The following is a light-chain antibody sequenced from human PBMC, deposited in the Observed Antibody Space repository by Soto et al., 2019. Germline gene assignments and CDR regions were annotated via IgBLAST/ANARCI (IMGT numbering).Light chain of an antibody. CDR3: MQASQFRT. Sequence: LVLALSRLSAAVSLGQPASFSCGSRESLVHSAGLTCWGWLHLRPGQPPRLLIYQISRRPPGVPDRFSGSGAGTNFTLEISRVEPEDVGTFYCMQASQFRTFGQGTKVDIK. CDR2: QIS. V-gene: IGKV2-24*01. J-gene: IGKJ1*01. CDR1: ESLVHSAGLTC.